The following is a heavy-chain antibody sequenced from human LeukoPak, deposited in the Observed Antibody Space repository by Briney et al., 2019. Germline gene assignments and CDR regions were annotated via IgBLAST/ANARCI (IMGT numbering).Heavy chain of an antibody. V-gene: IGHV4-59*01. CDR3: ARSYYDFWSGYPHYYYMDV. CDR1: GGSISSYY. CDR2: IYYSGST. D-gene: IGHD3-3*01. Sequence: SETLSLTRTVSGGSISSYYWSWIRQPPGKGLEWIGYIYYSGSTNYNPSLKSRVTISVDTSKNQFSLKLSSVTAADTAVYYCARSYYDFWSGYPHYYYMDVWGKGTTVTVSS. J-gene: IGHJ6*03.